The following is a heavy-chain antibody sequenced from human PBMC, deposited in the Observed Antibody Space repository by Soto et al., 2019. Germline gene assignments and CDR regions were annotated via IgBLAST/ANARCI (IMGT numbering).Heavy chain of an antibody. CDR2: ISGSGGST. D-gene: IGHD5-18*01. V-gene: IGHV3-23*01. CDR1: GFTFSSYA. CDR3: AKDPRYSYGRPRWFDP. Sequence: GGSLRLSCAASGFTFSSYAMSWVRQAPGKGLEWVSAISGSGGSTYYADSVKGRFTISRDNSKNTLYLQMNSLRAEDTAVYYCAKDPRYSYGRPRWFDPWGQGTLVTVSS. J-gene: IGHJ5*02.